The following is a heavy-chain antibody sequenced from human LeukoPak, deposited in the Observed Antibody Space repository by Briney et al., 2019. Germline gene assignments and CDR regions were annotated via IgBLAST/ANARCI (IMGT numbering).Heavy chain of an antibody. CDR1: GFTFSSYW. V-gene: IGHV3-7*03. J-gene: IGHJ4*02. D-gene: IGHD3-10*01. CDR3: ARDLSGWFGELTLDY. Sequence: GSLRLSCAASGFTFSSYWMSWVRQAPGKGLEWVANIKQDGSEKYYVDSVKGRFTISRDNAKNSLYLQMNSLRAEDTAVYYCARDLSGWFGELTLDYWGQGTLVTVSS. CDR2: IKQDGSEK.